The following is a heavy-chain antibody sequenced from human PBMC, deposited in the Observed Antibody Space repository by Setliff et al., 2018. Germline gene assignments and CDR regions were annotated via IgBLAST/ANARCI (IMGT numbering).Heavy chain of an antibody. V-gene: IGHV1-69*13. Sequence: SVKVSCKASGGTFSSYAISWVRQAPGQGLEWMGGIIPIFRTANYAQKFQGRVTITADESTSTAYMELSSRRSEDTAVYYCARVRVIVGATPRTYYMDVWGKGTTVTVSS. CDR3: ARVRVIVGATPRTYYMDV. CDR2: IIPIFRTA. CDR1: GGTFSSYA. J-gene: IGHJ6*03. D-gene: IGHD1-26*01.